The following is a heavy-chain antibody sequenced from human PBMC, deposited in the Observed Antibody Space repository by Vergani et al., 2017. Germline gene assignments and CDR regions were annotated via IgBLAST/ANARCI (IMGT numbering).Heavy chain of an antibody. CDR1: GFTFSSYS. Sequence: EVQLVESGGGLVKPGGSLRLSCAASGFTFSSYSMNWVRQAPGKGLEWVSSISSSSSYIYYADSVKGRFTISRDNAKNSLYLQMNSLRAEDTAVYYCAKDPGGRGRLSAFDIWGQGTMVTVSS. J-gene: IGHJ3*02. CDR3: AKDPGGRGRLSAFDI. D-gene: IGHD3-16*02. CDR2: ISSSSSYI. V-gene: IGHV3-21*04.